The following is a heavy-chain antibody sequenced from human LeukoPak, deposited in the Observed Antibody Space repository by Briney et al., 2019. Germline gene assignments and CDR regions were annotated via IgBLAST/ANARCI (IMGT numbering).Heavy chain of an antibody. D-gene: IGHD2-2*01. CDR2: IYPRGST. J-gene: IGHJ3*01. CDR1: GGSISSYY. CDR3: ARGRYCTATTCDAGGDAFDV. Sequence: SETLSLTCTVSGGSISSYYWSWIRQPAGKGLEWIGRIYPRGSTTHNSSLKSRVTMSADTSKNHFSLKLSSLTAADTAVYYCARGRYCTATTCDAGGDAFDVWGQGTMVTVSS. V-gene: IGHV4-4*07.